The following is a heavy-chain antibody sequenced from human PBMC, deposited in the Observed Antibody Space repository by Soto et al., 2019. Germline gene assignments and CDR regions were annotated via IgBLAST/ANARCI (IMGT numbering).Heavy chain of an antibody. V-gene: IGHV3-48*02. Sequence: EVQLVESGGGLVQPGGSLRLSCAASGFTFSSYSMNWVRQAPGKGLEWVSYISSSSSTIYYADSVKGRFTISRDNAKNSLYLQMNSLRDEDTAVYYCAGPRMEWEPMDSISFDIWGQGTMVTVSS. CDR2: ISSSSSTI. CDR1: GFTFSSYS. D-gene: IGHD1-26*01. J-gene: IGHJ3*02. CDR3: AGPRMEWEPMDSISFDI.